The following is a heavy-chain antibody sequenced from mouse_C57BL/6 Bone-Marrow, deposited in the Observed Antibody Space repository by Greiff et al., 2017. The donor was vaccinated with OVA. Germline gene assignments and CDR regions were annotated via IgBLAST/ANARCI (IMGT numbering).Heavy chain of an antibody. CDR1: GYTFTDYY. CDR3: ARGRKNGIYYYGSSQPYYAMDY. Sequence: QVQLKQSGAELVRPGASVKLSCKASGYTFTDYYINWVKQRPGQGLEWIARIYPGSGNTYYNEKFKGKATLTAEKSSSTAYMQLSSLTSEDSAVYFCARGRKNGIYYYGSSQPYYAMDYWGQGTSVTVSS. CDR2: IYPGSGNT. D-gene: IGHD1-1*01. V-gene: IGHV1-76*01. J-gene: IGHJ4*01.